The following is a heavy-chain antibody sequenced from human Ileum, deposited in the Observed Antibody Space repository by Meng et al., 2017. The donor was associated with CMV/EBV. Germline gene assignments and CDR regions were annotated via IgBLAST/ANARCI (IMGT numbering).Heavy chain of an antibody. J-gene: IGHJ3*01. CDR2: IHYSRNI. V-gene: IGHV4-39*07. CDR1: DDSISIINYY. Sequence: ESLRLSCSVSDDSISIINYYGGWLRQSPGKGLEWIGNIHYSRNIYYNPSLKSRVTISLDMSKNLLSLKVTSLTAADTAVYYCARASMIDAFDLWGQGTKVTVSS. D-gene: IGHD3-16*01. CDR3: ARASMIDAFDL.